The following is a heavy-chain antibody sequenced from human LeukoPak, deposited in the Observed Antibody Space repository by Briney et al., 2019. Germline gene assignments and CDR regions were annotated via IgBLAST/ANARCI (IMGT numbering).Heavy chain of an antibody. V-gene: IGHV2-5*02. J-gene: IGHJ4*02. CDR3: AHRRGIAVAVPFDY. CDR2: IYWDDDK. D-gene: IGHD6-19*01. Sequence: SGPTLSNPTQTLTLTCTFSGFSLSTSGVGVGWIRQPPGKALEWLALIYWDDDKRYSPSLKSRLTITKDTSKNQVVLTMTNMDPVDTATYYCAHRRGIAVAVPFDYWGQGTLVTVSS. CDR1: GFSLSTSGVG.